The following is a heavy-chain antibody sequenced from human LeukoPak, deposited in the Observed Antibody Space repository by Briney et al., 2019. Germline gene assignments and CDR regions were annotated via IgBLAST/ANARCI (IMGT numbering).Heavy chain of an antibody. J-gene: IGHJ4*02. D-gene: IGHD3-22*01. Sequence: GASLKISCQGSGYLFTHNWIGWVRQKPGKGLEWMGIIYPGDSDTRYSPSFEGQVTISADKSISTAYLQWSSLKASDTAMYYCARRGSGYDSSGYSYYFDYWGQGTLVTVSS. V-gene: IGHV5-51*01. CDR3: ARRGSGYDSSGYSYYFDY. CDR2: IYPGDSDT. CDR1: GYLFTHNW.